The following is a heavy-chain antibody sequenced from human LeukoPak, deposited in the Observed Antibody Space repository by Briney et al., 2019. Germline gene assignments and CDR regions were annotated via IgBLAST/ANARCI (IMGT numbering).Heavy chain of an antibody. J-gene: IGHJ4*02. CDR1: GYTFTNYG. V-gene: IGHV1-18*01. CDR3: ARDELGIADRLGY. Sequence: ASVKVSCKASGYTFTNYGTSWVRQAPGQGLEWMGWINTYNGNTNYAQKLQGRVTMTTDTSTSTTYMELRSLRSDDTAVYYCARDELGIADRLGYWGQGTLVTVSS. D-gene: IGHD6-13*01. CDR2: INTYNGNT.